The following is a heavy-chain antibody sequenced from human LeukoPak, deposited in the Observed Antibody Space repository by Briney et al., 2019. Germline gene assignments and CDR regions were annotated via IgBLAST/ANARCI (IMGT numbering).Heavy chain of an antibody. Sequence: SETLSLTCTVSGYSISSGYYWGWIRQPPGKGLEWIGSIYHSGSTYYNPSLKSRVTISVDTSKNQFSLKLSSVTAADTAVYYCARDNGRSSGYNLDYWGQGTLVTV. CDR1: GYSISSGYY. CDR3: ARDNGRSSGYNLDY. J-gene: IGHJ4*02. D-gene: IGHD5-12*01. V-gene: IGHV4-38-2*02. CDR2: IYHSGST.